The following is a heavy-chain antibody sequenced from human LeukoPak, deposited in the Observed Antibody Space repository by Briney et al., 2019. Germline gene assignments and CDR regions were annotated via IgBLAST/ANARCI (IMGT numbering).Heavy chain of an antibody. J-gene: IGHJ4*02. CDR3: ARDGGDIVVVPASFDY. CDR2: ISSSSSYI. Sequence: GGSLRLSCAASGFTFSSYSMNWVRQAPGKGLEWVSSISSSSSYIYYADSVKGRFTISRDNAKNSQYLQMNSLRAEDTAVYYCARDGGDIVVVPASFDYWGQGTLVTVSS. D-gene: IGHD2-2*01. V-gene: IGHV3-21*01. CDR1: GFTFSSYS.